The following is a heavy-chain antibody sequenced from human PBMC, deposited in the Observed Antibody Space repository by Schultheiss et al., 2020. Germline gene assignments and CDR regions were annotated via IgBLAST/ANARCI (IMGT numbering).Heavy chain of an antibody. CDR2: ISGSGGST. J-gene: IGHJ6*03. Sequence: GGSLRLSCAASGFTFDDYAMHWVRQAPGKGLEWVSAISGSGGSTYYADSVKGRFTISRDNSKNTLYLQMNSLKTEDTAVYYCTTSPEGYYYYYMDVWGKGTTVTVSS. CDR1: GFTFDDYA. CDR3: TTSPEGYYYYYMDV. V-gene: IGHV3-23*01. D-gene: IGHD1-14*01.